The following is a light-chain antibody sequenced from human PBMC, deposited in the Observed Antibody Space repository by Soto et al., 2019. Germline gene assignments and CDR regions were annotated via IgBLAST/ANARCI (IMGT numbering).Light chain of an antibody. CDR2: AAS. CDR3: QQLNSYPLT. V-gene: IGKV1-9*01. Sequence: IQLTQSPPSLSASVGDRVTITCRASQDISNYLVWYQQKPGKAPKPLIYAASTLQSGVPSRFSGSGSGTEFTLTISSLQPEDFATYYCQQLNSYPLTFGPGTKVDIK. CDR1: QDISNY. J-gene: IGKJ3*01.